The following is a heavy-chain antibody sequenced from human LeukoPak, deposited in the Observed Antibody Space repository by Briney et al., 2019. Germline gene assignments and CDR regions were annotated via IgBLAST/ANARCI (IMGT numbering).Heavy chain of an antibody. V-gene: IGHV7-4-1*02. J-gene: IGHJ5*02. CDR2: INTNTGNP. CDR3: ARDKPPSYSSSWQWPNWFDP. D-gene: IGHD6-13*01. Sequence: ASVKVSCKASGYIFTSYAMNWVRQAPGQGLEWMGWINTNTGNPTYAQGFTGRFVFSLDTSVSTAYLQISSLKAEDTAVYYCARDKPPSYSSSWQWPNWFDPWGQGTLVTVSS. CDR1: GYIFTSYA.